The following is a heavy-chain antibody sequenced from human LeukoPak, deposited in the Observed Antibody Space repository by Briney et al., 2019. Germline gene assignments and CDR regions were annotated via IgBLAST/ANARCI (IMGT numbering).Heavy chain of an antibody. CDR2: IYPGDSDT. J-gene: IGHJ4*02. CDR3: ARIQIAAAGVDY. V-gene: IGHV5-51*01. Sequence: NPGESLQISCKGSGSSFTSYWIGWVRPLPGKGLEWMGIIYPGDSDTRYSPSFQGQVTISADKSISTAYLQWSSLKASDTAMYYCARIQIAAAGVDYWGQGTLVTVSS. D-gene: IGHD6-13*01. CDR1: GSSFTSYW.